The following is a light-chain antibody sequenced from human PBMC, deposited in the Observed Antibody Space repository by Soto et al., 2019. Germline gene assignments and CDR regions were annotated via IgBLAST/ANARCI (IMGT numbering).Light chain of an antibody. J-gene: IGLJ2*01. CDR3: CSYAGSRTHVL. CDR1: TNDVGGYNY. Sequence: QSALTQPASVSGSPGQSITISCTGTTNDVGGYNYVSWYQQHPGKAPKLLIYEVSERPSGVSNRFSGSKSGNTASLTISGLQAEDEAEYCCCSYAGSRTHVLFGGGTKLTVL. CDR2: EVS. V-gene: IGLV2-23*02.